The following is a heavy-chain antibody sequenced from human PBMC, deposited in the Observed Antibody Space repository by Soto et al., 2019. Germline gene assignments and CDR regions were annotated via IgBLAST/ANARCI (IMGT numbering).Heavy chain of an antibody. J-gene: IGHJ4*02. Sequence: SVKVSCKASGGMFYSAAINWVRQAPGQGLEWMGGIVPMNGSPKYAQGFQGRVTITADGSATTVYMDLSGLKSEDTAVYYCARTTGRHLDFWGQGILVTVSS. CDR1: GGMFYSAA. CDR2: IVPMNGSP. D-gene: IGHD4-4*01. V-gene: IGHV1-69*13. CDR3: ARTTGRHLDF.